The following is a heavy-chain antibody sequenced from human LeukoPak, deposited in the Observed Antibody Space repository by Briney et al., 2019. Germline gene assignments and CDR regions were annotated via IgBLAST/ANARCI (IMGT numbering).Heavy chain of an antibody. CDR1: GFTFSSYG. Sequence: GGSLRLSCAASGFTFSSYGMHWVRQAPGKGLEWVAVISYDGSNKYYADSVKGRFTISREDSKNTLYLQMNSLRAEDTAVYYCAKGLSRYFDWLLQTTNYFDYWGQGTLVTVSS. CDR3: AKGLSRYFDWLLQTTNYFDY. CDR2: ISYDGSNK. J-gene: IGHJ4*02. D-gene: IGHD3-9*01. V-gene: IGHV3-30*18.